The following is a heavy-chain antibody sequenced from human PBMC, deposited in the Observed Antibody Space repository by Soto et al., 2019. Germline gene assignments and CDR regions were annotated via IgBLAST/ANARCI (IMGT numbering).Heavy chain of an antibody. D-gene: IGHD6-13*01. CDR3: ARANIGAATSGMDV. CDR2: INAGNGNT. Sequence: QVQLVQSGAEVKKPGASVKVSCKASGYTFTRYAMHWVRQAPGQRLEWMGWINAGNGNTKYSQKFQGRVTITRDTSASTAYRELSSLRSEDTAVYYCARANIGAATSGMDVWGQGTTVTVSS. J-gene: IGHJ6*02. V-gene: IGHV1-3*01. CDR1: GYTFTRYA.